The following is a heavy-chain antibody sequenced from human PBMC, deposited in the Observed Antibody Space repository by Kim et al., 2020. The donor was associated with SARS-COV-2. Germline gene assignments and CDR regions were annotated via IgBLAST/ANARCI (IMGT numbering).Heavy chain of an antibody. J-gene: IGHJ4*02. CDR2: INHSGST. V-gene: IGHV4-34*01. CDR1: GGSFSGYY. Sequence: SETLSLTCAVYGGSFSGYYWSWIRQPPGKGLVWIGEINHSGSTNYNPSLKSRVTISVDTSKNQFSLKLSSVTAADTAVYYCARGRLTMIVPVLNYWGQGTLVTVSS. D-gene: IGHD3-22*01. CDR3: ARGRLTMIVPVLNY.